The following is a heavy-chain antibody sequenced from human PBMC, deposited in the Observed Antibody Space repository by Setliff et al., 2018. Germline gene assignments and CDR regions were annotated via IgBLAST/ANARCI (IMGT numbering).Heavy chain of an antibody. J-gene: IGHJ6*03. CDR2: TIPMFGTT. D-gene: IGHD3-22*01. CDR1: GYPFTNYG. Sequence: SVKVSCKASGYPFTNYGISWVRQAPGQGLEWMGGTIPMFGTTEYAQKFQGRLTIITDESTNTAFMQLSSLRSDDTAVYYCVREGVDSRSSTDYRYYMDVWGKGTTVTVSS. V-gene: IGHV1-69*05. CDR3: VREGVDSRSSTDYRYYMDV.